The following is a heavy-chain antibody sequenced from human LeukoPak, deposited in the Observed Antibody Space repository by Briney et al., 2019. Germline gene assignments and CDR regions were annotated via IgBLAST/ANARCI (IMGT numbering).Heavy chain of an antibody. D-gene: IGHD1-26*01. Sequence: TSETLSLTCTVSGGSISSSSYYWGWIRQPPGKGLEWIGSIYYSGSTYYNPSLKSRVTISVDTSKNQFSLKLSSVTAADTAVYYCARHFTPIVGASDYWGQGTLVTVSS. V-gene: IGHV4-39*01. CDR3: ARHFTPIVGASDY. CDR2: IYYSGST. J-gene: IGHJ4*02. CDR1: GGSISSSSYY.